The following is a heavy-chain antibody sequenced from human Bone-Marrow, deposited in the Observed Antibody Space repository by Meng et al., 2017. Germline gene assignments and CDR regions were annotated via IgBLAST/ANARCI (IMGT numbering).Heavy chain of an antibody. D-gene: IGHD6-6*01. V-gene: IGHV3-23*01. CDR1: GFTFSHYA. CDR3: AKLGSIAAPLFDY. J-gene: IGHJ4*02. CDR2: ISGSGGST. Sequence: GESLKISCAGSGFTFSHYAMSWVRQAPGKGPEWVSAISGSGGSTYYADSVKGRFTISRDNSKNTLYLQMNSLRAEDTAVYYCAKLGSIAAPLFDYWGQGTLVTVSS.